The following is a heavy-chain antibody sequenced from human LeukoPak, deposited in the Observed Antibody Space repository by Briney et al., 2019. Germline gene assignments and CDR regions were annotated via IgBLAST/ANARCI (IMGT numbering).Heavy chain of an antibody. CDR2: IYYSGST. V-gene: IGHV4-59*01. D-gene: IGHD7-27*01. Sequence: PSETLSLTCTVSGGSISSYYWSWIRQPPGKGLEWIGYIYYSGSTDYNPSLKSRVTISVDTSKNHFSLKLSSVTAADTAVYYCARELGIGDAFDIWGQGTMVTVSS. J-gene: IGHJ3*02. CDR1: GGSISSYY. CDR3: ARELGIGDAFDI.